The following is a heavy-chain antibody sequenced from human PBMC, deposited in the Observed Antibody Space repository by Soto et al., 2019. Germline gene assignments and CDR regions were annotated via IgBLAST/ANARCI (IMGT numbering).Heavy chain of an antibody. CDR2: IYYSGST. J-gene: IGHJ4*02. CDR3: ARKQLVPYPSYFDY. V-gene: IGHV4-39*01. Sequence: SETLSLTCTVSGGSISSSSYYWGWIRQPPGKGLEWIGSIYYSGSTYYNPSLKSRVTISVDTSKNQFSLKLSSVTAADTAVYYCARKQLVPYPSYFDYWGQGTLVTVSS. D-gene: IGHD6-13*01. CDR1: GGSISSSSYY.